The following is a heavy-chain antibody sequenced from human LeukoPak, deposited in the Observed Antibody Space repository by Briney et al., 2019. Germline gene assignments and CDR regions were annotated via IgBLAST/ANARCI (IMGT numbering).Heavy chain of an antibody. CDR3: ARDNIVVVAATKAYYFDY. CDR2: IYHSGST. J-gene: IGHJ4*02. Sequence: SETLSLTCSVSGTSMTNTPSYWGWIRQPPGKGLEWIGSIYHSGSTYNNPSLKSRVTISVDTSKNQFSLKLSSVTAADTAVYYCARDNIVVVAATKAYYFDYWGQGTLVTVSS. V-gene: IGHV4-39*07. CDR1: GTSMTNTPSY. D-gene: IGHD2-15*01.